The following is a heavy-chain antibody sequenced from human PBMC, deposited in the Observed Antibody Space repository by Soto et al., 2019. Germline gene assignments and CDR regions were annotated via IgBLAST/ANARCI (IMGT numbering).Heavy chain of an antibody. J-gene: IGHJ5*02. Sequence: SPVKSSCRASGGAFRSYAISWVRQAPGQGLEWMGGIIPIFGTANYAQKFQGRVTITADESTSTAYMELSSLRSEDTAVYYCARVVVAAAGPPKYTWFDPWGQGTRVTVSS. CDR1: GGAFRSYA. CDR2: IIPIFGTA. V-gene: IGHV1-69*13. D-gene: IGHD6-13*01. CDR3: ARVVVAAAGPPKYTWFDP.